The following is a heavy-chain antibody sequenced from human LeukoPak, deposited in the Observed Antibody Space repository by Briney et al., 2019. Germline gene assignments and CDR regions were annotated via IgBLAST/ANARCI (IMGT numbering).Heavy chain of an antibody. V-gene: IGHV4-59*01. J-gene: IGHJ6*02. D-gene: IGHD4-17*01. CDR3: AREDPQTTVPEGMDV. CDR2: IYYSGTT. Sequence: SETLSLTCTVSGGSISFYYWSWIRQSPGKGLEWIGYIYYSGTTNYNPSLKSRVTISVDTSKNQFSLQLRSVTAADTAVYYCAREDPQTTVPEGMDVWGQGTTVTVSS. CDR1: GGSISFYY.